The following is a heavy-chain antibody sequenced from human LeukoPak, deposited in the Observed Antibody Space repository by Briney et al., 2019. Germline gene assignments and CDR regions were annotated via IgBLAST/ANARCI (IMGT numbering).Heavy chain of an antibody. V-gene: IGHV3-23*01. CDR2: VSGSGGST. D-gene: IGHD6-13*01. J-gene: IGHJ4*02. CDR1: GFTFSIYA. Sequence: GGSLRLSCAASGFTFSIYAMIWVRQAPGKGLEWVSAVSGSGGSTYYADSVTGRFTISRDNSKNTLYLQMNSLRAEDTAVYFCAKAGIIAADFNYYFDYWGQGTLVTVSS. CDR3: AKAGIIAADFNYYFDY.